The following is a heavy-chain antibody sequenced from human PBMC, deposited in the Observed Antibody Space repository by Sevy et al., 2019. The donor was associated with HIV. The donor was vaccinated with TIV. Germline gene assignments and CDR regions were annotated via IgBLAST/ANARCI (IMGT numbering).Heavy chain of an antibody. CDR2: IKSNTDGGTT. CDR1: GFTFSKAW. J-gene: IGHJ4*02. CDR3: TTKKDFWSGYFYFDY. V-gene: IGHV3-15*01. Sequence: GGFLRLSCAASGFTFSKAWMGWVRQAPGKGLEWVGRIKSNTDGGTTYYSEPVKGRFTISRDDSKNTLYLQVNSLKTDDTAVYYCTTKKDFWSGYFYFDYWGQGTLVTVSS. D-gene: IGHD3-3*01.